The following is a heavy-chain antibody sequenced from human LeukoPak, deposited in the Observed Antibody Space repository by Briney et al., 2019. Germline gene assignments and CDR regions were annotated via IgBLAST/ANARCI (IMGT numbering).Heavy chain of an antibody. J-gene: IGHJ4*02. V-gene: IGHV3-23*01. D-gene: IGHD5-18*01. CDR1: GFTFISYA. CDR2: VNTGGGST. Sequence: PGGSLRLSCAASGFTFISYAMSGVRQAPGKGLEWVSTVNTGGGSTYYADSVKGRFTISRDNSKNTLYLQMNSLRAEDTAIYYCARLGREGYSYAYFDYWGQGTLVTVSS. CDR3: ARLGREGYSYAYFDY.